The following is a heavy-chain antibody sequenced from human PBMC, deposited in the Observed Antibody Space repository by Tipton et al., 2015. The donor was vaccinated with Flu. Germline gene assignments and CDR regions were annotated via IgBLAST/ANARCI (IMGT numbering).Heavy chain of an antibody. CDR2: INQDGSEE. V-gene: IGHV3-7*01. Sequence: SGFTFRTNGMHWVRQAPGKGLEWVAHINQDGSEESYVESVKGRFTISRDNARNSLYLQMNSLRAEDTAVYHCARFAGGPWGQGTLVTVSS. CDR3: ARFAGGP. J-gene: IGHJ5*02. CDR1: GFTFRTNG. D-gene: IGHD3-16*01.